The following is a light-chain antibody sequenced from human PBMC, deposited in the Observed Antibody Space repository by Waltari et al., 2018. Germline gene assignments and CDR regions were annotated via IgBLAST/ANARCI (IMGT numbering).Light chain of an antibody. CDR3: QQYGNPPWT. CDR2: GTS. V-gene: IGKV3-20*01. CDR1: RIVRSNY. J-gene: IGKJ1*01. Sequence: EIMLTQSPGTLSLSPGGSATLSCRASRIVRSNYLAWYQQKPGQVPRLLIYGTSNRATCIPDRFSGSGSGTDFTLTISRLEPEDFAVYYCQQYGNPPWTFGRGTKVE.